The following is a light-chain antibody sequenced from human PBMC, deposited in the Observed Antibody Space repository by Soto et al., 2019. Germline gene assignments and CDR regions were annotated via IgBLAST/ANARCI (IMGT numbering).Light chain of an antibody. J-gene: IGKJ1*01. CDR3: QQYNSWLWT. Sequence: EVVMTQSPATLSVSPGEGATVSCRASQSVSSKLAWYQQKPGQAPRLLIYGASTRATGIPARFSGSGSGTEFTLIISSLQSEDSAVYYCQQYNSWLWTFGQGTKVDI. V-gene: IGKV3-15*01. CDR2: GAS. CDR1: QSVSSK.